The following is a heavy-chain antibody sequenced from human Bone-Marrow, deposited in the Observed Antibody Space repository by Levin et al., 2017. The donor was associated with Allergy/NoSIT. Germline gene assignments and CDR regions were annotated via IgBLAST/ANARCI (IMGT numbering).Heavy chain of an antibody. Sequence: PGGSLRLSCAASGFSFNDHSMNWVRQAPGKGLEWVGRTRNKANIYTTEYAASVKGRFTISRDDSRSSLFLQMNSLQTEDTAVYYCAREGDSSAYYIDFDYWGQGILVTVSS. CDR2: TRNKANIYTT. CDR1: GFSFNDHS. J-gene: IGHJ4*02. D-gene: IGHD6-19*01. CDR3: AREGDSSAYYIDFDY. V-gene: IGHV3-72*01.